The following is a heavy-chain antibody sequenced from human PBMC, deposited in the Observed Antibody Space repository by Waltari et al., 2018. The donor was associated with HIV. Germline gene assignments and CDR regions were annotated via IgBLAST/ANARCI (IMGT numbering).Heavy chain of an antibody. CDR1: GFTFSSYW. D-gene: IGHD3-3*01. CDR3: ATSVESYDFWSGAYYFDY. J-gene: IGHJ4*02. Sequence: EVQVVESGGGLVQPGGTMSLSCAASGFTFSSYWLHWVRQVPGKGREWVSRINTDGSSTSYADSVEGRCTISRDNAKNTLFLQLYSLRAEDTAVYYCATSVESYDFWSGAYYFDYWGQGTLVTVSS. V-gene: IGHV3-74*01. CDR2: INTDGSST.